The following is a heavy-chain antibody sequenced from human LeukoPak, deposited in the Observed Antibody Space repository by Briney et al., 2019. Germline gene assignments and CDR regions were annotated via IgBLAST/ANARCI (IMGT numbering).Heavy chain of an antibody. J-gene: IGHJ1*01. CDR2: ISYDGSNK. D-gene: IGHD3-22*01. Sequence: GRSLRLSCAASGFTFSSYGMHWVRQAPGKGLEWVAVISYDGSNKYYADSVKGRFTISRDNSKNTLYLQMNSLRAEDTAVYYRACNLYDSSGYEYFQHWGQGTLVTVSS. V-gene: IGHV3-30*03. CDR3: ACNLYDSSGYEYFQH. CDR1: GFTFSSYG.